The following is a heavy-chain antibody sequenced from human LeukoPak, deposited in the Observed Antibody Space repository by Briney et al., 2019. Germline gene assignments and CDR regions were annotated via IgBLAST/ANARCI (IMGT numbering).Heavy chain of an antibody. CDR3: ARDVAASSGWSSDAFDI. CDR2: IWYDGSNK. J-gene: IGHJ3*02. Sequence: GGSLRLSCAASGFTFSSYGMHWVRQAPGKGLEWVAVIWYDGSNKYYADSVKGRFTISRDNSKNTLYLQMNSLRAKDTAVYYCARDVAASSGWSSDAFDIWGQGTMVTVSS. V-gene: IGHV3-33*01. CDR1: GFTFSSYG. D-gene: IGHD6-19*01.